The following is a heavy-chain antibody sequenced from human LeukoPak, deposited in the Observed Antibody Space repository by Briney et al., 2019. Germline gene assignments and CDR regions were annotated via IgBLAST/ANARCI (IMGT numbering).Heavy chain of an antibody. J-gene: IGHJ4*02. CDR2: IYYSGGT. Sequence: PSQTLSLTCTVSGDSISRGAYYWSWIRQHPGKGLEWIGYIYYSGGTYYNPSLKSRVTISLDTPKNQFSLNLNSVTAADTAVYYCARTMYGDYGLLNYWGQGTLVSVSS. CDR3: ARTMYGDYGLLNY. D-gene: IGHD4-17*01. V-gene: IGHV4-31*03. CDR1: GDSISRGAYY.